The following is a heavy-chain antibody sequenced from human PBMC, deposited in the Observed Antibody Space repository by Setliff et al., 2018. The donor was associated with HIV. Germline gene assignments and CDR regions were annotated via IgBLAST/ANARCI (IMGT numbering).Heavy chain of an antibody. J-gene: IGHJ4*02. V-gene: IGHV1-46*03. CDR2: INPSGGQR. Sequence: ASVKVSCKASGYTFTNYFVHWVRQAPGQGLEWMGMINPSGGQRSFAQKFQGRITVATATSTATSTGTVYMELSSLRSEDTAMYYCARDRWFSNNWYSDYWGQGTLVTVSS. D-gene: IGHD6-13*01. CDR1: GYTFTNYF. CDR3: ARDRWFSNNWYSDY.